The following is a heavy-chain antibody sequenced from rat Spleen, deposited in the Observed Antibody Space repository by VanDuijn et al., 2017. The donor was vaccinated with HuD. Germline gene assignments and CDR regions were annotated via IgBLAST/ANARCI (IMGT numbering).Heavy chain of an antibody. D-gene: IGHD4-2*01. CDR3: ARRGDPFYFHY. Sequence: EVQLVESDGGLVQPGSSLKLSCAASGFTFSDYYLAWVRKAPTTGLGWVATISSDGRRNYYRDSVKGRFTISRDNAKSTLYLQMDSIRSEDTASYYCARRGDPFYFHYWGQGVMVTVSS. CDR1: GFTFSDYY. V-gene: IGHV5-29*01. J-gene: IGHJ2*01. CDR2: ISSDGRRN.